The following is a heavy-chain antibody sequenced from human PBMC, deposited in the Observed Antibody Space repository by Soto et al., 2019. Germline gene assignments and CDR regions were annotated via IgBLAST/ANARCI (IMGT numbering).Heavy chain of an antibody. D-gene: IGHD3-10*01. V-gene: IGHV1-18*01. J-gene: IGHJ4*02. CDR3: ARDSRRGDIGDGDH. CDR1: GYTFTRFG. Sequence: VQLEQSGPEVKKPGASVKVSCKTSGYTFTRFGITWVRQAPGQGLEWVGWINPDSGHTTYAQKMPDTVPVTAATSLTTVYPALSSLRAVDTAVYYCARDSRRGDIGDGDHWGRGTLVIVSS. CDR2: INPDSGHT.